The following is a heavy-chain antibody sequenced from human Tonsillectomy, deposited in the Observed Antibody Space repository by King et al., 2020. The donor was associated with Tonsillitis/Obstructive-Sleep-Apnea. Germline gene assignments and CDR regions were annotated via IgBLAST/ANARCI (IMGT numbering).Heavy chain of an antibody. CDR3: ARDWGGYSGYDLHYGDSRGAFDI. CDR2: ISAGNGNT. CDR1: GYTFTSYA. Sequence: QLVQSGAEVKKPGASVKVSCKASGYTFTSYAMHWVRQAPGQRLEWMGWISAGNGNTKYSQKFQGRVTITRDTSASTAYMELSSLRSEDTAVYYCARDWGGYSGYDLHYGDSRGAFDIWGQGTMVTVSP. J-gene: IGHJ3*02. D-gene: IGHD5-12*01. V-gene: IGHV1-3*01.